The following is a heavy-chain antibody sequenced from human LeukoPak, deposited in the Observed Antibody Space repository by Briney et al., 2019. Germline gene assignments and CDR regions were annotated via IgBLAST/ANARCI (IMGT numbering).Heavy chain of an antibody. CDR2: VYYSGRT. D-gene: IGHD6-13*01. V-gene: IGHV4-39*01. J-gene: IGHJ1*01. Sequence: SETLSLTCTVSGGSISSSSYYWGWIRQPPGKELQWIASVYYSGRTNYSPSLKSRVTISVDTSEKQFSLQLNSVTAADTAVYYCARQTGGQYSSSWYVYFQHWGQGTLVAVSS. CDR3: ARQTGGQYSSSWYVYFQH. CDR1: GGSISSSSYY.